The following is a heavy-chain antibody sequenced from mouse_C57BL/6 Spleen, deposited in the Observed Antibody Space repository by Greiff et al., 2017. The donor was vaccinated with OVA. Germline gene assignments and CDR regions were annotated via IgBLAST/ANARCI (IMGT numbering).Heavy chain of an antibody. CDR3: ARDSSGRAWFAC. J-gene: IGHJ3*01. Sequence: EVKLVESGGGLVKPGGSLKLSCAASGFTFSSYTMSWVRQTPEKRLEWVATISGGGGNTYYPDSVKGRFTISRDNAKNTLYLQMSSLRSEDTALYYCARDSSGRAWFACWGQGTLVTVSA. V-gene: IGHV5-9*01. D-gene: IGHD3-2*02. CDR2: ISGGGGNT. CDR1: GFTFSSYT.